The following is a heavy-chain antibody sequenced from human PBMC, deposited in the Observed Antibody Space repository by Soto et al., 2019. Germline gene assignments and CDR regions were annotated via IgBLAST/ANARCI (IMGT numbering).Heavy chain of an antibody. J-gene: IGHJ4*02. CDR1: GGSFSGYY. Sequence: SETLSLTCAVYGGSFSGYYWSWIRQPPGKGLEWIGEINHSGSTNYNPSLKSRVTISVDTSKNQFSLKLSSVTAADTAVYYCATPGYSSSHVHYWGQGTLVTVSS. V-gene: IGHV4-34*01. D-gene: IGHD6-6*01. CDR2: INHSGST. CDR3: ATPGYSSSHVHY.